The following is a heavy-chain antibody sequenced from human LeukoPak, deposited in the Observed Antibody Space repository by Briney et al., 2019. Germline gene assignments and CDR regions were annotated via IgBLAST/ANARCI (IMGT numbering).Heavy chain of an antibody. V-gene: IGHV1-24*01. CDR1: GYTLTELS. CDR2: FDPEGGET. CDR3: ATDAGYYYDSSGYYL. J-gene: IGHJ4*02. D-gene: IGHD3-22*01. Sequence: ASVKVSCKVSGYTLTELSMHWVRQAPGKGLEWMGGFDPEGGETIYAQKFQGRVTMTEDTSTDTAYMELSSLRSEDTAVYYCATDAGYYYDSSGYYLWGQGTLVTVSS.